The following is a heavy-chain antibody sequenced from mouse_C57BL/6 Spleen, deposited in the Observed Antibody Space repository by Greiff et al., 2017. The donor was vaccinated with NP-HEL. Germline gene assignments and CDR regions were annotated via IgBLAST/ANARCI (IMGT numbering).Heavy chain of an antibody. CDR1: GYTFTSYW. J-gene: IGHJ2*01. D-gene: IGHD3-2*02. V-gene: IGHV1-64*01. CDR3: AREARQLRLYFDY. CDR2: IHPNSGST. Sequence: VQLQQPGAELVKPGASVKLSCKASGYTFTSYWMHWVKQRPGQGLEWIGMIHPNSGSTNYNEKFKSKATLTVDKSSSTAYMQLSSLTSEDSAVYYCAREARQLRLYFDYWGQGTTLTVSS.